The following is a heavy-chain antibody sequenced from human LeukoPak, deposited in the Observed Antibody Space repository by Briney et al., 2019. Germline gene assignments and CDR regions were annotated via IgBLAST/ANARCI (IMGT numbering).Heavy chain of an antibody. D-gene: IGHD2-21*02. CDR2: IDPTDSYI. Sequence: GESLKISCKASGYSFTSYWISWVRQMPGKGLEWMGRIDPTDSYINYSPSFQGHVTISVDKSISTAYLQWSSLKASDTAMYYCARRALPPAYCGGDCFDAFDIWGQGTMVTVSS. V-gene: IGHV5-10-1*01. CDR1: GYSFTSYW. CDR3: ARRALPPAYCGGDCFDAFDI. J-gene: IGHJ3*02.